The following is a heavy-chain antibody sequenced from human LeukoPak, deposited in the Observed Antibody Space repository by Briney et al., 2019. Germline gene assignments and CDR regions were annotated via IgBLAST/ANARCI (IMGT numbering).Heavy chain of an antibody. V-gene: IGHV4-34*01. J-gene: IGHJ4*02. D-gene: IGHD3-9*01. CDR2: INHSGST. Sequence: PGGSLRLSCAASGFTVSSNYMSWVRQPPGKGLEWIGEINHSGSTNYNTSLKSRVTISVDTSKNQFSLKLSSVTAADTAVYYCARDGLRYFDWLSHPFDYWGQGTLVTVSS. CDR1: GFTVSSNY. CDR3: ARDGLRYFDWLSHPFDY.